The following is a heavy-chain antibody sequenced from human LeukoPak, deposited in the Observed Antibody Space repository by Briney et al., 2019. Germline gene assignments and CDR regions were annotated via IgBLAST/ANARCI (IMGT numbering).Heavy chain of an antibody. J-gene: IGHJ4*02. D-gene: IGHD6-19*01. CDR3: ARGVGSSGWYLGFDY. Sequence: GGSLRLSCAASGFTFSTYSMNWVRQAPGKGLEWVSSISSSSSYIYYADSVKGRFTISRDNAKNSLYLQMNSPRAEDTAVYYCARGVGSSGWYLGFDYWGQGTLVTVSS. V-gene: IGHV3-21*01. CDR2: ISSSSSYI. CDR1: GFTFSTYS.